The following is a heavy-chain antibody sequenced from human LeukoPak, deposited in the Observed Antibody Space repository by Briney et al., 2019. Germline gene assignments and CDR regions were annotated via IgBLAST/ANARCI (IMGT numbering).Heavy chain of an antibody. CDR2: IYYSGST. CDR1: GGSISSYY. D-gene: IGHD6-13*01. J-gene: IGHJ4*02. Sequence: SETLSLTCTVSGGSISSYYWSWIRQPPGKGLEWIGYIYYSGSTNYNPSLKSRVTISVDTSKNQFSLKLSSVTAADTAVYYCARGGIEAVDYWGQGTLVTVSS. V-gene: IGHV4-59*01. CDR3: ARGGIEAVDY.